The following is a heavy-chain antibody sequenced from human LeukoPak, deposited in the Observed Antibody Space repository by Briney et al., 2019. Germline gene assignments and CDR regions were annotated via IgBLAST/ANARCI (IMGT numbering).Heavy chain of an antibody. CDR1: GFTFTSYA. CDR2: IYSGGST. J-gene: IGHJ4*02. Sequence: PGGSLRLSCAASGFTFTSYAMTWVRQAPGKGLEWVSVIYSGGSTYYADSVKGRFTISRDNSKNTLYLQMNSLRAEDTAVYYCARSQQLPLNFDYWGQGTLVTVSS. V-gene: IGHV3-53*01. CDR3: ARSQQLPLNFDY. D-gene: IGHD6-13*01.